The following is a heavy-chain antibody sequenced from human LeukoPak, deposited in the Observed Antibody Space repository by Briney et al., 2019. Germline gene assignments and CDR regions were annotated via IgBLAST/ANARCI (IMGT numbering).Heavy chain of an antibody. D-gene: IGHD2-8*01. J-gene: IGHJ4*02. V-gene: IGHV3-53*01. CDR3: AGSLGYCTSNVCYLKY. CDR2: IYSGGST. CDR1: GFTVSSNY. Sequence: GGSLRLSCAASGFTVSSNYMSWVRQAPGKGLEWVSVIYSGGSTYYADSVKGRFTISRDNSKNTLYLQMNSLRAEDTAVYYCAGSLGYCTSNVCYLKYWGQGTLVTVSS.